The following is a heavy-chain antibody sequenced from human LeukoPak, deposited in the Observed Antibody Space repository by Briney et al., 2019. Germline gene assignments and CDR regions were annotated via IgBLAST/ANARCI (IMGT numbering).Heavy chain of an antibody. CDR3: TRGGSGVVPAARSY. D-gene: IGHD2-2*01. CDR1: GFTFGDYA. J-gene: IGHJ4*02. Sequence: PGRSLRLSCTASGFTFGDYAMSWFRQAPGKGLEWVGFIRSKAYGGTTEYAASVKGRFTISRDDSKSIAYLQMNSPKTEDTAVYYCTRGGSGVVPAARSYWGQGTLVTVSS. CDR2: IRSKAYGGTT. V-gene: IGHV3-49*03.